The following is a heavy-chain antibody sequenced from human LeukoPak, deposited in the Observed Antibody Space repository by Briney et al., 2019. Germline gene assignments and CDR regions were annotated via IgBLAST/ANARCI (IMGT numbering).Heavy chain of an antibody. CDR1: GFTFSGHS. CDR2: ISGSGGDT. V-gene: IGHV3-23*01. Sequence: GGSLRLPCAASGFTFSGHSMDWVRLAPGKGLEWVSSISGSGGDTDYGDSVKGRFTISRDNSKNTLYLQMNSLRAEDTAVYYCATLTAAAGSDYWGQGTLVTVSS. D-gene: IGHD6-13*01. J-gene: IGHJ4*02. CDR3: ATLTAAAGSDY.